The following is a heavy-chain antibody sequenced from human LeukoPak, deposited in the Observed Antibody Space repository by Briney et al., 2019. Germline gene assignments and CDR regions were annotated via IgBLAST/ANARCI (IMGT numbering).Heavy chain of an antibody. Sequence: GGSLRLSCAASGFTVSTTYMSWVRQAPGKGLDWVSVIYSGGSTSSADSVKGRFTISRDNSKNTLCLQMNSLRAEDTAVYYCASTSVTTGPYYYYYGMDVWGQGTTVTVSS. CDR2: IYSGGST. J-gene: IGHJ6*02. CDR1: GFTVSTTY. D-gene: IGHD4-17*01. V-gene: IGHV3-66*01. CDR3: ASTSVTTGPYYYYYGMDV.